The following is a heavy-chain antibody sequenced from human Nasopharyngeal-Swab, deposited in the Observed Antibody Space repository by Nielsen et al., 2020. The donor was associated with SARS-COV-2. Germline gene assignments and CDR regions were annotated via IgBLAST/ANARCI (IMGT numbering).Heavy chain of an antibody. Sequence: SQTLSLTCAISGDSVSSNTAAWSWIRQSPSRGLEWLGRTWYRSKWHYDYAESVKSRITINPDTTKNHFYLQLNSVTPEDTAVYYCARGSQGTRWSWGQGTLVTVSS. D-gene: IGHD2-15*01. CDR1: GDSVSSNTAA. CDR3: ARGSQGTRWS. V-gene: IGHV6-1*01. CDR2: TWYRSKWHY. J-gene: IGHJ5*02.